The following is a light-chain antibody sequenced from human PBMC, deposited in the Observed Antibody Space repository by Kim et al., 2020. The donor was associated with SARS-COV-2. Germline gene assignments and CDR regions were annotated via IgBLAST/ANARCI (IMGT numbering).Light chain of an antibody. CDR2: GAS. CDR3: QQTYST. V-gene: IGKV1-39*01. Sequence: DIQMTQSPSSLSASVGDRVTITCRASQSIKTYLNWYQQKPGKAPKLLIYGASNLKSGVPSRFSGGGYGTEFTLTISSLQPEDSATYYCQQTYSTFGPGTKLEIK. CDR1: QSIKTY. J-gene: IGKJ2*01.